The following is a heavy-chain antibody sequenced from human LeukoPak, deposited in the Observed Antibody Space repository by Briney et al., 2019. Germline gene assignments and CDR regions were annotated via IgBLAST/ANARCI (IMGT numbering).Heavy chain of an antibody. J-gene: IGHJ6*02. CDR3: AKDWGRIAVAGVYYYYYYGMDV. CDR2: ISGSGGST. V-gene: IGHV3-23*01. D-gene: IGHD6-19*01. Sequence: GGSLRLSCAVSGFTFSSYAMSWVRQAPGKGLEWVSAISGSGGSTYYADSVKGRFTISRDNSKNTLYLQMNSLRAEDTAVYYCAKDWGRIAVAGVYYYYYYGMDVWGQGTTVTVSS. CDR1: GFTFSSYA.